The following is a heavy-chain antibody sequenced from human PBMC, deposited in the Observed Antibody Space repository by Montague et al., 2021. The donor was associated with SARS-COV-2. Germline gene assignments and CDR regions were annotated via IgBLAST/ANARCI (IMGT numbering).Heavy chain of an antibody. CDR2: VYDSGTT. D-gene: IGHD2-21*02. V-gene: IGHV4-59*08. CDR3: VRYHRDCRGGDCYAVDC. J-gene: IGHJ4*02. CDR1: GGSISTYY. Sequence: SETLSLTCTVSGGSISTYYWGWIRQPSGKGLEWIGYVYDSGTTKYSPSLKSRVTISADASKNQFSLKLSSVTAADTAIYYCVRYHRDCRGGDCYAVDCWGQGTLVSVSS.